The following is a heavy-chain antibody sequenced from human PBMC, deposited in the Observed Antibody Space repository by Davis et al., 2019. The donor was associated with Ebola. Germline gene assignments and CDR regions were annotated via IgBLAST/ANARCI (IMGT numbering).Heavy chain of an antibody. CDR3: AGRSERGYSPFDY. V-gene: IGHV3-23*01. Sequence: PGGSLRLSCAASGFTFSSYAMSWVRQAPGKGLEWVSVISGSGGSTYYADSVKGRFTISRDNSKNTVYLQMNSLRAEDTAVYYCAGRSERGYSPFDYWGQGTLVTASS. D-gene: IGHD3-22*01. J-gene: IGHJ4*02. CDR1: GFTFSSYA. CDR2: ISGSGGST.